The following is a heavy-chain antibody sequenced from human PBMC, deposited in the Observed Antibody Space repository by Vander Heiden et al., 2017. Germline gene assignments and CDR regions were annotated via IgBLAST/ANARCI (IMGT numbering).Heavy chain of an antibody. V-gene: IGHV3-30*18. CDR3: AKVGGSGSSYYYYGMDV. CDR2: ISYDGSNK. CDR1: GFTFSSYG. Sequence: QVQLVESGGGVVQPGRSLRLSCAASGFTFSSYGMHWVRQAPGKGLEWVAVISYDGSNKYYADSVNGRFTISRDNSKNTLYLQMNSLRAEDTAVYYCAKVGGSGSSYYYYGMDVWGQGTTVTVSS. D-gene: IGHD3-10*01. J-gene: IGHJ6*02.